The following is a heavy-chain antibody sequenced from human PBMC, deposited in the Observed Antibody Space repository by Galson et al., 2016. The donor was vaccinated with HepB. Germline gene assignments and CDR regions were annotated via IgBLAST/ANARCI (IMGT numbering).Heavy chain of an antibody. Sequence: QSGAEVKKPGESLKISCKVSGYSFNTYWIAWVRQMPGKGLEWMGIIYPGDSDTKYSPSFQGQVTISVDSSIRTAYLQWRRLKSSDTAMYYCARLGDKVVCEYDDYYYRMDIWGQGTTVTVSS. CDR1: GYSFNTYW. V-gene: IGHV5-51*01. CDR3: ARLGDKVVCEYDDYYYRMDI. D-gene: IGHD2-21*02. CDR2: IYPGDSDT. J-gene: IGHJ6*02.